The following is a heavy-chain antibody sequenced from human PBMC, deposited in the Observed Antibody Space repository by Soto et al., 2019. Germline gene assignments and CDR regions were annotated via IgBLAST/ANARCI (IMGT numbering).Heavy chain of an antibody. D-gene: IGHD6-6*01. CDR3: AREWGAARRGAFDI. CDR2: IYSGGST. J-gene: IGHJ3*02. Sequence: EVQLVESGGGLIQPGGSLRLSCAASGFTVSSNYMSWVGQPPGKGLAWVSVIYSGGSTYYADSVKGRFTISRDNSKNTLYLQMNSLRAEDTAVYYCAREWGAARRGAFDIWGQGTMVTVSS. CDR1: GFTVSSNY. V-gene: IGHV3-53*01.